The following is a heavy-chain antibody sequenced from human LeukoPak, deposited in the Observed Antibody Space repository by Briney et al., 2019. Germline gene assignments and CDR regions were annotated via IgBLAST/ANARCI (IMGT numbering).Heavy chain of an antibody. CDR2: MNPNSGNT. CDR1: GYTFNSYD. J-gene: IGHJ4*02. Sequence: ASVKVSCKASGYTFNSYDINWLRQATGQGLEWMGWMNPNSGNTDYAQKFQGRVTMTRDTSISTAYMELSRLRSEDTAVYYCARGITAGVDYWGQGTLVTVSS. CDR3: ARGITAGVDY. V-gene: IGHV1-8*01. D-gene: IGHD6-13*01.